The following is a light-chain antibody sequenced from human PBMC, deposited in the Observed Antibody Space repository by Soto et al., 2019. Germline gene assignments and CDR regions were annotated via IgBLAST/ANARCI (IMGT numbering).Light chain of an antibody. CDR2: AAS. V-gene: IGKV1-27*01. CDR1: QDIRNF. Sequence: DIPMTQSPTSLSASVGDRVTITCRASQDIRNFVAWYQQKPGKAPKLLIYAASTLQSVVPSRFSGSGSGTDFTLTINSLQPEDVATYSCQKYSSVPVFGPGTKVEIK. J-gene: IGKJ3*01. CDR3: QKYSSVPV.